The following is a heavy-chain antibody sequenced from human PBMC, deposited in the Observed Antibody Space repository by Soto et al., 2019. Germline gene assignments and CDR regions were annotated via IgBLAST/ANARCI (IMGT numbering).Heavy chain of an antibody. V-gene: IGHV4-34*01. Sequence: SETLSLTCAVHGGSLSGYYWSWIRQPPGKGLEWIGEINHSGSTNYNPSLKSRVTISVDTSKNQFSLKLSSVTAADTAVYYCAKGSSWFDPWGQGTLVTVSS. D-gene: IGHD2-15*01. CDR2: INHSGST. J-gene: IGHJ5*02. CDR3: AKGSSWFDP. CDR1: GGSLSGYY.